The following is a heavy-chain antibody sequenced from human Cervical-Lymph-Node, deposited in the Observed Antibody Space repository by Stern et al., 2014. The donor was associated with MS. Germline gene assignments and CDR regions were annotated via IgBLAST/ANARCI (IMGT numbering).Heavy chain of an antibody. Sequence: QVQLQESSPGLVKPSETLSLTCTVSGVSISNYYWNWIRQSPGKGLEWIGSAFYSGGTNYNPSLRSRVTISVDTSKNQFSLNLHSVTAADTAVYYCARDLSDWGQGTLVTVSS. CDR1: GVSISNYY. CDR3: ARDLSD. CDR2: AFYSGGT. J-gene: IGHJ4*02. D-gene: IGHD2/OR15-2a*01. V-gene: IGHV4-59*01.